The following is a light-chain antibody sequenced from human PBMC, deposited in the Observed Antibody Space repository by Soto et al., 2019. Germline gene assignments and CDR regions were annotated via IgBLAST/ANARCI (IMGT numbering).Light chain of an antibody. CDR2: AAS. CDR3: LQYYNYPPT. J-gene: IGKJ1*01. Sequence: AIQMTQSPSSLSASVGDRVTITCRASQGIRNDLGWYQQKPGKAPKLLIYAASSLQSGVPSRFSGRGSGTHFTLNISSPQPEDFASYYCLQYYNYPPTFGQGTKVEIK. V-gene: IGKV1-6*01. CDR1: QGIRND.